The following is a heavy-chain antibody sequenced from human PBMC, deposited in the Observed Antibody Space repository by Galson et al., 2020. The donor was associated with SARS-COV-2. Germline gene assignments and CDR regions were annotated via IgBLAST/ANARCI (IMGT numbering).Heavy chain of an antibody. V-gene: IGHV3-23*01. CDR1: GFTFSSYA. CDR3: AKRHRDSSGFDY. D-gene: IGHD3-22*01. J-gene: IGHJ4*02. Sequence: GESLKISCAASGFTFSSYAINWLRQAPGKGLEWVSGISGSGSATYYAGSVKGRFTISRDNSQNTLYLQMNGPRAEDTAIYYCAKRHRDSSGFDYWGQGARVTVSS. CDR2: ISGSGSAT.